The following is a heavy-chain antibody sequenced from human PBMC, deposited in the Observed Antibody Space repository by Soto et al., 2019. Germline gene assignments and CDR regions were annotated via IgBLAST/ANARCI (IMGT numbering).Heavy chain of an antibody. D-gene: IGHD2-15*01. CDR3: AKDPLDIVVVVAATQYPYFQH. CDR1: GFTFSSYG. J-gene: IGHJ1*01. Sequence: GGSLRLSCAASGFTFSSYGMHWVRQAPGKGLEWVAVISYDGSNKYYADSVKGRFTISRDNSKNTLYLQMNSLRAEDTAVYYCAKDPLDIVVVVAATQYPYFQHWGQGTLVTVSS. CDR2: ISYDGSNK. V-gene: IGHV3-30*18.